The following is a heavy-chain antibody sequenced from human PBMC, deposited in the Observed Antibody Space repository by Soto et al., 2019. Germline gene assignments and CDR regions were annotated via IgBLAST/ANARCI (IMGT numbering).Heavy chain of an antibody. CDR2: IRSKAYGGTT. CDR3: TRGNCSSTSCLDY. Sequence: GGSLRLSCTASGFTFGDYAMSWVRQAPGKGLEWVGFIRSKAYGGTTEYAASVKGRFTISRDDSKSIAYLQMNSLKTEDTAVYYCTRGNCSSTSCLDYWGQGTLVTVSS. CDR1: GFTFGDYA. J-gene: IGHJ4*02. D-gene: IGHD2-2*01. V-gene: IGHV3-49*04.